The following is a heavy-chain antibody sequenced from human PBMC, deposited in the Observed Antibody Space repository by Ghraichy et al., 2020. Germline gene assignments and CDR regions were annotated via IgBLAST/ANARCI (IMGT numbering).Heavy chain of an antibody. CDR1: GGSISSGDYY. V-gene: IGHV4-30-4*01. Sequence: SETLSLTCTVSGGSISSGDYYWSWIRQPPGKGLEWIGYIYYSGSTYYNPSLKSRVTISVDTSKNQFSLKLSSVTAADTAVYYWARVVVVAESEYYYYCYNDVWGKGTTVTVSS. J-gene: IGHJ6*03. CDR3: ARVVVVAESEYYYYCYNDV. CDR2: IYYSGST. D-gene: IGHD2-15*01.